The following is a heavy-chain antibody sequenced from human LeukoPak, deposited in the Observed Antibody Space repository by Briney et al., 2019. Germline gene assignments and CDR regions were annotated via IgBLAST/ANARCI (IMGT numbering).Heavy chain of an antibody. J-gene: IGHJ4*02. Sequence: KPSETLSLTCTVSGGSISSSSYYWGWIRQPPGKGLEWIGSIYYSGSTYYNPSLKSRVTISVDTSKNQFSLKLSSVTAADTAVYYCASIGRITMVRGVIITFVFDYWGQGTLVTVSS. D-gene: IGHD3-10*01. CDR1: GGSISSSSYY. CDR3: ASIGRITMVRGVIITFVFDY. CDR2: IYYSGST. V-gene: IGHV4-39*01.